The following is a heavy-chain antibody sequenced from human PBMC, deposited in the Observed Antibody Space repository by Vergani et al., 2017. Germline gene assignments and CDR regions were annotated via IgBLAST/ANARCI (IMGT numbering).Heavy chain of an antibody. CDR1: GGTFSSYA. CDR3: AREPHPDYYGSGTYGMDV. Sequence: QVQLVQSGAEVKKPGSSVKVSCKASGGTFSSYAISWVRQATGQGLEWMGGIIPIFGTANYAQKFQGRVTITADESTSTAYMELSSLRSEDTAVYYCAREPHPDYYGSGTYGMDVWGQGTTVTVSS. CDR2: IIPIFGTA. J-gene: IGHJ6*02. D-gene: IGHD3-10*01. V-gene: IGHV1-69*12.